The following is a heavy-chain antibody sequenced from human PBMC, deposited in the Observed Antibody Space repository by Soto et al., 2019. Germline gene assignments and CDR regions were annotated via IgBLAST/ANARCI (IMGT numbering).Heavy chain of an antibody. D-gene: IGHD6-19*01. Sequence: SQTLSLTCAISGDSVSSNSAAWNWIRQSPSRGLEWLGRTYYRSKWYNDYAGSVKRRITINPDTSRNQFSLQLNSVTPEATAVYYCARVEIAVAGSDAFDIWGQGTMVTVSS. J-gene: IGHJ3*02. CDR1: GDSVSSNSAA. CDR2: TYYRSKWYN. V-gene: IGHV6-1*01. CDR3: ARVEIAVAGSDAFDI.